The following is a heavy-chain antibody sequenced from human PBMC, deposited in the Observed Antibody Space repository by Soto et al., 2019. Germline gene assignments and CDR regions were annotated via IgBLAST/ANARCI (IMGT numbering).Heavy chain of an antibody. CDR2: INWNSGSI. D-gene: IGHD6-19*01. V-gene: IGHV3-9*01. CDR1: GFTFDDYA. CDR3: ASGRAVAAPGDY. J-gene: IGHJ4*02. Sequence: GGSLRLSCAASGFTFDDYAMHWVRQAPGKGLEWVSGINWNSGSIGYADSVKGRFTISRDNAKNSLYLQMNSLRAEDTALYYCASGRAVAAPGDYWGQGTLVTVSS.